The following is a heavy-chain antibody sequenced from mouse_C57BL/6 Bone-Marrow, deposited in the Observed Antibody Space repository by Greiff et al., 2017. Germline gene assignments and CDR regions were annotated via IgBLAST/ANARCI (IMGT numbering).Heavy chain of an antibody. CDR1: GFTFSSYG. Sequence: EVMVVESGGDLVKPGGSLKLSCAASGFTFSSYGMSWVRQTPDKRLEWVATISSGGSYTYYPDSVKGRFTISRDNAKNTLYLQMSSLKSEDTAMXYSAIGGIVATNYFDYWGQGTTRTVSS. D-gene: IGHD1-1*01. CDR2: ISSGGSYT. J-gene: IGHJ2*01. CDR3: AIGGIVATNYFDY. V-gene: IGHV5-6*01.